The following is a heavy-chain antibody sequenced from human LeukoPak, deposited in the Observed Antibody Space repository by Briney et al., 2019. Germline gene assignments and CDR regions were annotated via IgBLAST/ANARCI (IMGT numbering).Heavy chain of an antibody. V-gene: IGHV3-21*01. J-gene: IGHJ5*02. CDR3: AREAVAGGLDL. Sequence: PGGSLRLSCAASGFTFSSYSMNWVRQAPGKGLEWVSSISSSSSYTYYADSVKGRFTISRDNAKNSLYLQMNSLRAEDTAVYYCAREAVAGGLDLWGQGTLVTVSS. D-gene: IGHD6-19*01. CDR2: ISSSSSYT. CDR1: GFTFSSYS.